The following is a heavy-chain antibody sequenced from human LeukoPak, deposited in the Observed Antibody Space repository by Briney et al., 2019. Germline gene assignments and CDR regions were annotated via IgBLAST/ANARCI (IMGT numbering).Heavy chain of an antibody. D-gene: IGHD6-6*01. J-gene: IGHJ4*02. CDR1: GFTFSSYS. Sequence: GRSLRLSCAASGFTFSSYSMNWVRQAPGKGLEWVSYISSSSSTIYYADSVKGRFTISRDNAKNSLYLQMNSLRAEDTAVYYCARVASTKYSSSTSHFDYWGQGTLVTVSS. V-gene: IGHV3-48*01. CDR2: ISSSSSTI. CDR3: ARVASTKYSSSTSHFDY.